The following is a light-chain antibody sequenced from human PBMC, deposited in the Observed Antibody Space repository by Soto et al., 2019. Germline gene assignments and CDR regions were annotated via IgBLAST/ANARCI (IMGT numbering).Light chain of an antibody. CDR3: HQRGSWPRGT. V-gene: IGKV3-11*01. Sequence: IVLTQSPATLSLSPWETATLSCRASQSVSSYLAWYQQKPGQAPRLLIYDASNRATGIPARFSGSGSGTDFTLTISSLEPEDFAVYYCHQRGSWPRGTFGQGTKVDIK. CDR2: DAS. CDR1: QSVSSY. J-gene: IGKJ1*01.